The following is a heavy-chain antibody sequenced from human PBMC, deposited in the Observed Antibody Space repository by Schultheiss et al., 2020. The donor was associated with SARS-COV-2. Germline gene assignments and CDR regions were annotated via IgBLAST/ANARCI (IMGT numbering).Heavy chain of an antibody. J-gene: IGHJ4*02. Sequence: GGSLRLSCAASGFTFSRFGMHWVRQAPGKGLEWMATISYDGTITYYADSVKGRFTMSRDNSRNTLYLQMHILRPEDTAVYYCARDQGAAVPDYWGQGTLVTVSS. CDR3: ARDQGAAVPDY. V-gene: IGHV3-30*03. CDR1: GFTFSRFG. D-gene: IGHD6-13*01. CDR2: ISYDGTIT.